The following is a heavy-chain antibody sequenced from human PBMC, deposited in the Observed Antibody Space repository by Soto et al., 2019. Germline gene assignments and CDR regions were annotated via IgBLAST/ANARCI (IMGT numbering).Heavy chain of an antibody. J-gene: IGHJ5*02. CDR3: ARVGHIMDQTWFDP. CDR1: GYTFTSYA. D-gene: IGHD2-8*01. V-gene: IGHV1-3*05. Sequence: QVQLVQSGAEEKKPGASVKVSCKASGYTFTSYAMHWVRQAPGQRLEWMGWINAGNGNTKYSQKFQGRVTITRDTSASTAYMELSSLSSEATAVYYCARVGHIMDQTWFDPWGQGTLVTVSS. CDR2: INAGNGNT.